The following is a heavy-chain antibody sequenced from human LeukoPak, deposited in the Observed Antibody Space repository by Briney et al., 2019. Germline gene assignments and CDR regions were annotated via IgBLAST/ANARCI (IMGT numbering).Heavy chain of an antibody. CDR1: GFTFSSYA. CDR3: AKGVTMIVVVSAFDI. D-gene: IGHD3-22*01. J-gene: IGHJ3*02. V-gene: IGHV3-23*01. CDR2: ISGSGGST. Sequence: GGSLRLSCAASGFTFSSYAMSWVRQAPGKGLEWVSAISGSGGSTYYADSVKGPFTISRDNSKNTLYLQMNSLRAKDTAVYYCAKGVTMIVVVSAFDIWGQGTMVTVSS.